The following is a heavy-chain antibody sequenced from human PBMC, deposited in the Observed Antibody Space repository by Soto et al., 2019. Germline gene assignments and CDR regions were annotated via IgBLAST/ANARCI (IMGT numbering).Heavy chain of an antibody. V-gene: IGHV3-33*01. Sequence: PGGSLRLSXAASGFTFSSYGIHWVRQAPGKGLEWVAVIWYDGSNKYYADSVKGRFTISRDDSKNTLYLQMNSLKTEDTAVYYCTTGLYGSGSSGGMDVWGQGTTVTVSS. CDR3: TTGLYGSGSSGGMDV. D-gene: IGHD3-10*01. CDR2: IWYDGSNK. J-gene: IGHJ6*02. CDR1: GFTFSSYG.